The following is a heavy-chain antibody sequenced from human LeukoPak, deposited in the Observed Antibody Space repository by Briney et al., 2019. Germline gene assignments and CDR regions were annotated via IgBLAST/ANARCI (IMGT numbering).Heavy chain of an antibody. CDR2: ISSSSSYI. Sequence: PGGSLRLSCAASGFTFSSYSMNWVRQAPGKGLEWVSSISSSSSYIYYADSVKGRCTISRDNAKNSLYLQMNSLRAEDTAMYYCARDLEGVGFDYWGQGTLVTVSS. D-gene: IGHD3-16*01. CDR3: ARDLEGVGFDY. V-gene: IGHV3-21*01. J-gene: IGHJ4*02. CDR1: GFTFSSYS.